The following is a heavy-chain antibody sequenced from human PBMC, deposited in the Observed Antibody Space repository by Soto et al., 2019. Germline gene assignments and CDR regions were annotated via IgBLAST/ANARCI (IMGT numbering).Heavy chain of an antibody. CDR3: AKGSDSSGRYVGYFDY. J-gene: IGHJ4*02. D-gene: IGHD6-19*01. CDR1: GFTFSSYA. V-gene: IGHV3-23*01. CDR2: ISGSGGST. Sequence: GGSLRLSCAASGFTFSSYAMSWVRQAPGKGLEWVSAISGSGGSTYYADSVKGRFTISRDNSKNTLYLQMNSLRAEDTAVYYCAKGSDSSGRYVGYFDYWGQGTLVTVSS.